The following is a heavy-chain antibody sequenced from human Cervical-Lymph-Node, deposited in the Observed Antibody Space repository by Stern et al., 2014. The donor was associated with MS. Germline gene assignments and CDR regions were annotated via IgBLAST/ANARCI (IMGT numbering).Heavy chain of an antibody. V-gene: IGHV3-15*01. J-gene: IGHJ4*02. CDR1: GFTFSNAW. CDR3: APTTTLGFSR. CDR2: IKSESDGGTT. Sequence: EVQLLESGGGLVKPGGSLRLSCAASGFTFSNAWMRWVRQAPGKGLEWIGLIKSESDGGTTDSAAPVKDRFTISRDDSESTLYLQMNSLKTEDTAIYYCAPTTTLGFSRWGQGTLVTVSS. D-gene: IGHD4-11*01.